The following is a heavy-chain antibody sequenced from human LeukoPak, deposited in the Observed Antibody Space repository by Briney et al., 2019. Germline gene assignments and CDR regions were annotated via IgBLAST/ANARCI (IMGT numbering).Heavy chain of an antibody. CDR3: AKDSVVGATSGLFDY. Sequence: GSLRLSCAASGFTFSSHLMHWVRQAPGKGLVWVSRISSDGTYTNYADSVRGRFTISRDNAKNTLYLQMNSLRAEDTAVYYCAKDSVVGATSGLFDYWGQGTLVTVSS. D-gene: IGHD1-26*01. CDR2: ISSDGTYT. J-gene: IGHJ4*02. CDR1: GFTFSSHL. V-gene: IGHV3-74*01.